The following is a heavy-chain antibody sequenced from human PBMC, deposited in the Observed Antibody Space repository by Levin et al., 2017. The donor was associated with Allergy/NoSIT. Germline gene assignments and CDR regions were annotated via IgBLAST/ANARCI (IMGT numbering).Heavy chain of an antibody. CDR1: GASIRSYY. V-gene: IGHV4-59*01. CDR3: ARGSSLVD. Sequence: PSETLSLTCTVSGASIRSYYWNWIRQPPGKGLEWVGYINDTGSTNYNPALKSRGTITVDTYTKQFSLKLSSVTAADTAVYYCARGSSLVDWGQGTLVTVSS. CDR2: INDTGST. D-gene: IGHD2-8*02. J-gene: IGHJ4*02.